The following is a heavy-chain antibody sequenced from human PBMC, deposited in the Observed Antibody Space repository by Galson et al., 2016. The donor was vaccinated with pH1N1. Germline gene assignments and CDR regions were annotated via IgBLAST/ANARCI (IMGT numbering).Heavy chain of an antibody. V-gene: IGHV1-2*02. J-gene: IGHJ5*02. CDR2: INPKSGAT. Sequence: SVKVSCKASGYTFSGSYIHWVRQAPGQGLEWMGWINPKSGATNDAQEFWGRFTMTRDTSINTVYMDLTSLTSDDTAFYFCAREGSGYDFWFDPWGQGTLVTVSS. D-gene: IGHD5-12*01. CDR3: AREGSGYDFWFDP. CDR1: GYTFSGSY.